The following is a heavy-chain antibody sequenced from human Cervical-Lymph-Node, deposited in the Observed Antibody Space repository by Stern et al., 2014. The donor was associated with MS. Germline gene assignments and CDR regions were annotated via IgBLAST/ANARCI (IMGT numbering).Heavy chain of an antibody. CDR1: GYMSTTYY. J-gene: IGHJ5*02. CDR3: AGVRRNQNWSDT. D-gene: IGHD2/OR15-2a*01. V-gene: IGHV1-46*01. Sequence: QVQLMQSGAEVKKPGASMKISCKASGYMSTTYYMHWVRQAPGQGLEWMGVINPGGSTTYAQKAQGRVSLTSDTSTNTFYMELSSLTFEDTAVYYCAGVRRNQNWSDTWGQGTLVAVSS. CDR2: INPGGST.